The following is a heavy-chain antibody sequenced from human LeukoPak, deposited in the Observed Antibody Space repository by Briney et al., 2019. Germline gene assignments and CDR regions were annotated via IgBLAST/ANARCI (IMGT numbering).Heavy chain of an antibody. CDR2: IWYDGSNK. CDR3: AKDHRYYDSSGVADY. V-gene: IGHV3-33*06. CDR1: GFTFSSYG. J-gene: IGHJ4*02. Sequence: PGGSLRLSCAASGFTFSSYGMHWVRQAPGEGLEWVAGIWYDGSNKYYADSVKGRFTISRDNSKNTLYLQMNSLRAEDTAVYYCAKDHRYYDSSGVADYWGQGTLVTVSS. D-gene: IGHD3-22*01.